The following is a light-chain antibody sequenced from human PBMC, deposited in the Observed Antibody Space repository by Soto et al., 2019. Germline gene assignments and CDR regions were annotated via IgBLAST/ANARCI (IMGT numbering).Light chain of an antibody. CDR2: DAS. CDR3: QQRSNWPYT. Sequence: EIVLTQSPATLSLSPGERATLSCRASQSVSSYLAWYQQKPGQAPRLPIYDASSRATGIPARFSGSGSGPDFPLTISSLEPEDFAVYYWQQRSNWPYTFGQGTKLEIK. V-gene: IGKV3-11*01. J-gene: IGKJ2*01. CDR1: QSVSSY.